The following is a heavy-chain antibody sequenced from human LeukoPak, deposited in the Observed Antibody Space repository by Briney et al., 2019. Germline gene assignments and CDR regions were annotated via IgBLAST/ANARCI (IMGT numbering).Heavy chain of an antibody. CDR2: IYTSGST. CDR1: GGSISSYY. V-gene: IGHV4-4*07. J-gene: IGHJ6*03. D-gene: IGHD3-22*01. CDR3: ARQDAGLFRVGGYMDV. Sequence: SETLSLTFTVSGGSISSYYWSWIRQPAGKGLEWIGRIYTSGSTNYNPSLKSRVTISVDTSKNQFSLKLSSVTAADTAVYYCARQDAGLFRVGGYMDVWGKGTTVTVSS.